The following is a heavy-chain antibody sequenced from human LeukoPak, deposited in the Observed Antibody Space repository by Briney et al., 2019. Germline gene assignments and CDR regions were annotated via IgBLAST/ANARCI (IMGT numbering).Heavy chain of an antibody. D-gene: IGHD5-18*01. J-gene: IGHJ4*02. CDR1: GFTFSSYA. Sequence: PGGSLRLSCASSGFTFSSYAMHWVRQAPGKGLEWVAVISYDGSNKYYADSVKGRFTISRDNSKNTLYLQMNSLRAEDTAVYYCARGGYSYGLRYYFDYWGQGTLVTVSS. V-gene: IGHV3-30*04. CDR2: ISYDGSNK. CDR3: ARGGYSYGLRYYFDY.